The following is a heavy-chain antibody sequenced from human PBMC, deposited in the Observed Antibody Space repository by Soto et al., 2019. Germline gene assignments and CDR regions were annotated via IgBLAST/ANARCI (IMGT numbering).Heavy chain of an antibody. CDR2: IYYSGST. J-gene: IGHJ6*02. D-gene: IGHD3-10*01. V-gene: IGHV4-59*01. Sequence: SETLSLTCTVSGGSISSYYWSWIRQPPGKGLEWIGYIYYSGSTNYNPSLKSRVTISVDTSKNQFSLKLSSVTAADTAVYYCARSGSGSYFGYYYYGMDVWGQGTTVTVSS. CDR3: ARSGSGSYFGYYYYGMDV. CDR1: GGSISSYY.